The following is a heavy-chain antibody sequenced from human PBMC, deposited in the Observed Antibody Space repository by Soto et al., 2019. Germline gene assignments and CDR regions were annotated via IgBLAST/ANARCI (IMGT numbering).Heavy chain of an antibody. CDR1: GGSISSGGYS. CDR2: IYHSGST. CDR3: ASTYYDFWSGYYRNYYFDY. Sequence: TLSLTCAVSGGSISSGGYSWSWIRQPPGKGLEWIGYIYHSGSTYYNPSLKSRVTISVDRSKNQFSLKLSSVTAADTAVYYCASTYYDFWSGYYRNYYFDYWGQGTRVTVSS. D-gene: IGHD3-3*01. J-gene: IGHJ4*02. V-gene: IGHV4-30-2*01.